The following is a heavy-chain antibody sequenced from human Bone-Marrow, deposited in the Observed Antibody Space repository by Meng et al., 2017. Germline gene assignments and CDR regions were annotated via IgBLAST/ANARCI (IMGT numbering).Heavy chain of an antibody. V-gene: IGHV1-18*01. CDR1: GYTFISNG. CDR2: ISTYNGNT. J-gene: IGHJ3*02. Sequence: ASVKVSCKASGYTFISNGISWVRQAPGQGLEWMGWISTYNGNTNYAQNVQGRVTMTTDTSTSTAYMELRSLRSDDTAVYYCARVKELVYCGGECYSINAFDIWGQGTMVTVSS. CDR3: ARVKELVYCGGECYSINAFDI. D-gene: IGHD2-21*01.